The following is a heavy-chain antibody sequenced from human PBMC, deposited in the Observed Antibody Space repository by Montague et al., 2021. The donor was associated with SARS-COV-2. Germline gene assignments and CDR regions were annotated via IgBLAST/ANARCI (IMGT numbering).Heavy chain of an antibody. Sequence: SETLSLTCTVSGGSISSYYWSWIRQPPGKGLEWIGYIYYSGSTNYNPSLKSRVTISVDTSKNQFSLKLSSVTAADTAVYYCARVPDYYDSSGYYFDAFDIWGQGTIVTVSS. CDR3: ARVPDYYDSSGYYFDAFDI. CDR2: IYYSGST. V-gene: IGHV4-59*12. J-gene: IGHJ3*02. D-gene: IGHD3-22*01. CDR1: GGSISSYY.